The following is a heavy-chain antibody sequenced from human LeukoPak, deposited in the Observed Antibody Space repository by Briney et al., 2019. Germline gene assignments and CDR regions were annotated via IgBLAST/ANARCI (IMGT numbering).Heavy chain of an antibody. CDR1: GYTFTGYY. V-gene: IGHV1-2*02. CDR2: INPNSGGT. D-gene: IGHD3-10*01. CDR3: AREGITMVRGVMRYWFDP. Sequence: GASVKVSCKASGYTFTGYYMHWVRQAPGQGLEWMGWINPNSGGTNYAQKFQGRVTMTRDTSISTACMELSRLRSDDTAVYYCAREGITMVRGVMRYWFDPWGQGTLVTVSS. J-gene: IGHJ5*02.